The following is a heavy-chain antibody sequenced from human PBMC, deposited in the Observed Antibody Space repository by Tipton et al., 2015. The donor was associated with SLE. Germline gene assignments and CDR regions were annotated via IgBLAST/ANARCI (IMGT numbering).Heavy chain of an antibody. Sequence: SLRLSCVASGFTFSDYEMNWVRQAPGKGLEWVSFINPSGRNILYTDSVKGRFTISRDNAKNSLYLQMNSLRAEDTAVYYCARDPGTQAAGPDYWGQGTLVTVSS. CDR3: ARDPGTQAAGPDY. J-gene: IGHJ4*02. CDR1: GFTFSDYE. CDR2: INPSGRNI. V-gene: IGHV3-48*03.